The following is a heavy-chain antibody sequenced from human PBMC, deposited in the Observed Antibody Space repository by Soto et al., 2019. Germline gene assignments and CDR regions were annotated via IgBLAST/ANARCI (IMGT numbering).Heavy chain of an antibody. D-gene: IGHD2-15*01. CDR1: GGSISSGGYS. V-gene: IGHV4-30-2*02. J-gene: IGHJ4*02. CDR3: ARVRWRCFGGSCIHAFDY. Sequence: PSETLSLTCAVSGGSISSGGYSWSWIRQPPGKGLEWIGYIYHSGSTYYNPSLKSRVTISVDTSKNQFSLKLSSVTAADTAVYYCARVRWRCFGGSCIHAFDYWGQGTLVTLSS. CDR2: IYHSGST.